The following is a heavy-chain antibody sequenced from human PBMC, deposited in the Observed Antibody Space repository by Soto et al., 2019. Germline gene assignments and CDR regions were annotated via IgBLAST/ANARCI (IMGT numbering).Heavy chain of an antibody. V-gene: IGHV3-15*07. CDR1: GFIFSNAW. D-gene: IGHD2-21*01. CDR3: TTVSYIKRQIFLFDS. CDR2: IKSKADGGTT. Sequence: GGSLRLSCAASGFIFSNAWINWVRQAPGKGLEWVGRIKSKADGGTTDFAAPVKGRFAISRDDSKNMMYMEMSSLRTEDTAVYFFTTVSYIKRQIFLFDSGGHGPRVPAPS. J-gene: IGHJ4*01.